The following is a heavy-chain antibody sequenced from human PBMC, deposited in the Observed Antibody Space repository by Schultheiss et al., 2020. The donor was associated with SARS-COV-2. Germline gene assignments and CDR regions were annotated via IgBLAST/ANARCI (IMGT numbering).Heavy chain of an antibody. Sequence: SETLSLTCTVSGYSISSGYYWGWIRQPPGKVLEWIGSIYHSGSTYYNPSLKSRVTISVDTSKNQFSLKLSSVTAADTAVYFCARDQWCNITNCYSDFWGQGTLVTVSS. V-gene: IGHV4-38-2*02. J-gene: IGHJ4*02. CDR2: IYHSGST. CDR1: GYSISSGYY. CDR3: ARDQWCNITNCYSDF. D-gene: IGHD2-2*01.